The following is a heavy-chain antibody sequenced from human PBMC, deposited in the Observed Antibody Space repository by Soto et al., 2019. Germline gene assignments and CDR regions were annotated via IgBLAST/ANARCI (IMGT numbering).Heavy chain of an antibody. CDR1: GFTFSSYG. CDR3: AREGLELVTFDY. J-gene: IGHJ4*02. D-gene: IGHD1-7*01. Sequence: GGSLRLSCAASGFTFSSYGVHWVRQAPGKGLEWVAVIWYDGSNKYYADSVKGRFTISRDNSKNTLYLQMNSLRAEDTAVYYCAREGLELVTFDYWGQGTLVTVSS. V-gene: IGHV3-33*01. CDR2: IWYDGSNK.